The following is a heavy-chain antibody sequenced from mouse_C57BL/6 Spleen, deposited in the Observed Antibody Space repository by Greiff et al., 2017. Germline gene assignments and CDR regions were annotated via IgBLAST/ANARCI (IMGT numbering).Heavy chain of an antibody. Sequence: VQLQQPGAELVKPGASVKLSCKASGYTFTSYWMHWVKQRTGQGLEWIGMIHPNSGSTNYNEKFKSKATLTVDKSSSTAYMQLSSLTSEDSAVYYCARGHYERGLDYWGQGTTLTVSS. J-gene: IGHJ2*01. CDR2: IHPNSGST. CDR3: ARGHYERGLDY. V-gene: IGHV1-64*01. CDR1: GYTFTSYW. D-gene: IGHD1-1*01.